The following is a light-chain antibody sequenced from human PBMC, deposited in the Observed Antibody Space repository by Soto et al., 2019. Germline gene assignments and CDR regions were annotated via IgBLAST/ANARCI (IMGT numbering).Light chain of an antibody. J-gene: IGLJ1*01. CDR2: SNN. Sequence: QSVLTQPPSASGTPGQRVTISCSGSSSKIGSNTVNWYQQLPGTAPKLLIYSNNQRPSGVPDRFSGSKSGTSASLAISGLQSEDEADYYCEAWDDSLNGLYVFRTGTKVTVL. CDR3: EAWDDSLNGLYV. V-gene: IGLV1-44*01. CDR1: SSKIGSNT.